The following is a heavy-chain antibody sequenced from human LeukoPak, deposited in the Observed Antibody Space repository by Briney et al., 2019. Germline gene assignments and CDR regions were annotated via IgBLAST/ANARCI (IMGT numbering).Heavy chain of an antibody. D-gene: IGHD2-8*01. CDR2: ISYGGST. Sequence: ASETLSLTCAVSGGSITSSKYFWGWIRQPPGKELELIGIISYGGSTDYSPFLKSRVTISTDTSKNQFSLKLTSVTAADTAVYYCAGLGVMVLVYQFEYWGRGTPVTVSS. CDR3: AGLGVMVLVYQFEY. CDR1: GGSITSSKYF. V-gene: IGHV4-39*07. J-gene: IGHJ4*02.